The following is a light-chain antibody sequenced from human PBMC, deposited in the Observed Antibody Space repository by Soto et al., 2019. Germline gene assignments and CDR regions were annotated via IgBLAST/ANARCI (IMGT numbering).Light chain of an antibody. J-gene: IGKJ1*01. CDR2: DAS. V-gene: IGKV1-5*01. Sequence: DIQMTQPPSTLSASVGDRVTITCRASQSIGRFLAWYQHQPGKAPKLLIYDASTLESGVPSRFSGTGSGTEFTFSITSLQPEDFGTYYCQQCYMGWTFGQGTKVDFK. CDR1: QSIGRF. CDR3: QQCYMGWT.